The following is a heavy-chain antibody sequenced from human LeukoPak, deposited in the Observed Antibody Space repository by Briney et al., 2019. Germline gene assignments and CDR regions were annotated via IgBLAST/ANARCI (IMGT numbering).Heavy chain of an antibody. V-gene: IGHV1-46*01. CDR3: ARDFQPFTYYYDSSGYPLTNFDY. D-gene: IGHD3-22*01. Sequence: ASVKVSCKASGYTFTNNFMHWVRQAPGQGLEWMGIINPSGGSTSYAQKFQGRVTMTRDTSTSTVYMELSSLRSEDTAVYYCARDFQPFTYYYDSSGYPLTNFDYWGQGTLVTVSS. J-gene: IGHJ4*02. CDR1: GYTFTNNF. CDR2: INPSGGST.